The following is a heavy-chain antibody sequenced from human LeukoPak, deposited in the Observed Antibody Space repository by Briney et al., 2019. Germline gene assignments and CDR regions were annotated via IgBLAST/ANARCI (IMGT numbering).Heavy chain of an antibody. CDR2: IYYSGST. Sequence: SETLSLTCTVSGGSISSSSYYWGWIRQPPGKGLEWIGSIYYSGSTNYNPSLKSRVTISVDTSKNQFSLKLSSVTAADTAVYYCARRECGGDCYSFEENWFDPWGQGTLVTVSS. J-gene: IGHJ5*02. CDR3: ARRECGGDCYSFEENWFDP. V-gene: IGHV4-39*07. D-gene: IGHD2-21*02. CDR1: GGSISSSSYY.